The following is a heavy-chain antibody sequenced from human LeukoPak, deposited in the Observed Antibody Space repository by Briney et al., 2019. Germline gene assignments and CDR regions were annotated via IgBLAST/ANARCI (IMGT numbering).Heavy chain of an antibody. CDR1: GFTFSNAW. D-gene: IGHD3-10*01. V-gene: IGHV3-15*01. CDR3: AREILYGSGSYIDY. Sequence: GGSLRLSCAASGFTFSNAWMSWVRQAPGKGLEWVGRIKSKTDGGTTDYAAPVKGRFTISRNDSKNTLYLQMNSLRAEDTAVYYCAREILYGSGSYIDYWGQGTVVTVSS. CDR2: IKSKTDGGTT. J-gene: IGHJ4*02.